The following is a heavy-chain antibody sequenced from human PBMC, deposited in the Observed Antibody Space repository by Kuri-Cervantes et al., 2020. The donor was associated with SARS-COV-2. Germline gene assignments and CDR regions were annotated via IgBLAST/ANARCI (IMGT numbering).Heavy chain of an antibody. CDR1: GFTFSSYS. CDR3: ARDQDDFWGGYRLTFDY. V-gene: IGHV3-48*01. CDR2: ISSSSSTI. D-gene: IGHD3-3*01. Sequence: GGSLRLSCAASGFTFSSYSMNWVRQAPGKGLEWVSYISSSSSTIYYADSVKGRFTISRDNAKNSLYLQMNSLRAEDTAVYYYARDQDDFWGGYRLTFDYWGQGTLVTVSS. J-gene: IGHJ4*02.